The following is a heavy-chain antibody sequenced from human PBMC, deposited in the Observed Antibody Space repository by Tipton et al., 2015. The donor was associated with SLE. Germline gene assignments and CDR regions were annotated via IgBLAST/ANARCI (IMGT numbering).Heavy chain of an antibody. V-gene: IGHV4-39*07. D-gene: IGHD2-15*01. CDR1: GDSIISSSYY. Sequence: TLSLTCTVSGDSIISSSYYWGWIRQPPGKGLEWIGSIYYSGNTYCNPSLKSRVTISVDTSKSQFSLKMCSVTAADTAVYYCARVVYSGAFDIWGQGTIVTVSS. J-gene: IGHJ3*02. CDR2: IYYSGNT. CDR3: ARVVYSGAFDI.